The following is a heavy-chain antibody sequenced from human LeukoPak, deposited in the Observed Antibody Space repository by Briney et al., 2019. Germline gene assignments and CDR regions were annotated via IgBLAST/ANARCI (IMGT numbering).Heavy chain of an antibody. V-gene: IGHV1-18*01. Sequence: ASVKVSCKASGGTFSSYAISWVRQAPGQGLEWMGWISAYNGNTNYAQKLQGRVTMTTDTSTSTAYLDLRSLRSDDTAVYYCARAEQYQLLLHWGQGTLVTVSS. CDR1: GGTFSSYA. CDR2: ISAYNGNT. D-gene: IGHD2-2*01. CDR3: ARAEQYQLLLH. J-gene: IGHJ4*02.